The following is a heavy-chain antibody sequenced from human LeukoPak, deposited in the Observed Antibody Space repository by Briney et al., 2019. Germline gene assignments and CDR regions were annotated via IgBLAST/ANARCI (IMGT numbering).Heavy chain of an antibody. CDR3: TSYYDFWSGPYYYYYMDV. V-gene: IGHV3-73*01. CDR1: GFTFSGSA. CDR2: IRSKANSYAT. D-gene: IGHD3-3*01. Sequence: GGSLKLSCAASGFTFSGSAMHWVRQASGKGLGWVGRIRSKANSYATAYAASVKGRFTISRDDSKNTAYLQMNSLKTEDTAVYYCTSYYDFWSGPYYYYYMDVWGKGTTVTVSS. J-gene: IGHJ6*03.